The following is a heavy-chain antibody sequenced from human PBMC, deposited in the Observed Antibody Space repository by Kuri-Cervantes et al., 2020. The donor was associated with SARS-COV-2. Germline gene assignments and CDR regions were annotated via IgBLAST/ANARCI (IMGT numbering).Heavy chain of an antibody. CDR1: GGSISSSSYY. Sequence: SETLSLTCTVSGGSISSSSYYWSWIRQPAGKGLEWIGYIYTSGSTNYNPSLKSRVTISVDTSKNQFSLQLNSVTPEDTAVYYCARDHELLWFGELLSFLDVWGKGTTVTVSS. V-gene: IGHV4-61*09. J-gene: IGHJ6*04. CDR3: ARDHELLWFGELLSFLDV. D-gene: IGHD3-10*01. CDR2: IYTSGST.